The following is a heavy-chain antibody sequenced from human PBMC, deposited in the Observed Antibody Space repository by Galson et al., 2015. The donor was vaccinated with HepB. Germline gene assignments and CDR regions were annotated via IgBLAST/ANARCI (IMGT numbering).Heavy chain of an antibody. CDR3: VFLRGHDLKPLDY. CDR1: TFIFSTYS. D-gene: IGHD3-3*01. V-gene: IGHV3-48*04. Sequence: SLRLSCAASTFIFSTYSMNWVRQAPGKGLEWVSYISSSSTTIYYADSVKGRSTISRDNAKNSLYLQMNSLRAKDTAVYYCVFLRGHDLKPLDYWGQGTLVTVSS. CDR2: ISSSSTTI. J-gene: IGHJ4*02.